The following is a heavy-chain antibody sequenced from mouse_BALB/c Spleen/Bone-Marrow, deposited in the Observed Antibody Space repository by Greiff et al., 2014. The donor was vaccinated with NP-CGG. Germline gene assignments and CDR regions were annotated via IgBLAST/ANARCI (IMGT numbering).Heavy chain of an antibody. Sequence: VQLQQSGPELVKPGASMKISCMASGYSFTGYTMNWVKQSHGKNLEWIGLINPYNGGTSYNQKFKGKATLTVDKSSSTAYMELLSLTSEDSAVYYCARGIYYGYKDFDYWGQGTTLTVSS. D-gene: IGHD1-2*01. CDR2: INPYNGGT. J-gene: IGHJ2*01. V-gene: IGHV1-18*01. CDR3: ARGIYYGYKDFDY. CDR1: GYSFTGYT.